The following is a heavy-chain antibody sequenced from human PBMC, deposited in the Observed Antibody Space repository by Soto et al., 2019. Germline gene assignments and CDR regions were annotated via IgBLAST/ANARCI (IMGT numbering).Heavy chain of an antibody. CDR2: TYYRSKWYN. J-gene: IGHJ4*01. Sequence: PSQTLSLTCAISGDSVSSNSAAWNWIRQSPSRGLEWLGRTYYRSKWYNDYAVSVKSRITINPDTSKNQFSLQLNSVTPEDTAVYYCARDRYYDFWSDSRRVDYFDYWGQGTLVTVSS. D-gene: IGHD3-3*01. CDR1: GDSVSSNSAA. V-gene: IGHV6-1*01. CDR3: ARDRYYDFWSDSRRVDYFDY.